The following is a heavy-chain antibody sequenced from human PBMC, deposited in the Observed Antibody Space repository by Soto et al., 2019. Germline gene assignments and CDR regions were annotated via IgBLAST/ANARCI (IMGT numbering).Heavy chain of an antibody. CDR3: ARRSYGDYPDY. CDR1: GGSISSYY. CDR2: IYYSGST. V-gene: IGHV4-59*01. D-gene: IGHD4-17*01. Sequence: SETLSLTCTVSGGSISSYYWSWIRQPPGKGLEWIGYIYYSGSTNYNPSLKSRVTISVDTSKNQFSLKLSSVTAADTAVYYCARRSYGDYPDYWGQGTLVTVSS. J-gene: IGHJ4*02.